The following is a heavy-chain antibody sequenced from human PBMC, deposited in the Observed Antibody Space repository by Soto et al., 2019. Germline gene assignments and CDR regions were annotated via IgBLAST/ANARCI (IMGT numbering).Heavy chain of an antibody. Sequence: GGSLRLSCAASGFTFSSYAMSWVRQAPGKGLEWVSAISGSGGSTYYADSVKGRFTISRDNSKNTLYLQMNSRRAEDTAVYYCARAPDYGDYPFDYWGQGTLVTVSS. CDR3: ARAPDYGDYPFDY. D-gene: IGHD4-17*01. CDR2: ISGSGGST. J-gene: IGHJ4*02. V-gene: IGHV3-23*01. CDR1: GFTFSSYA.